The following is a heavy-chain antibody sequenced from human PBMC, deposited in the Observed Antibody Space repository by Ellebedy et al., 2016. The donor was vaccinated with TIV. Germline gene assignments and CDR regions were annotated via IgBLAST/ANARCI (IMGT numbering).Heavy chain of an antibody. Sequence: GESLKISCAASGFTFSDYYISWVRQAPGKGLEWISYISTFGTTIYYADSVKGRFTISRDNAKNSLYLQMNSLRAEDTAVYYCARNQRGYSSALPDYWGQGALVTVSS. D-gene: IGHD5-18*01. J-gene: IGHJ4*02. CDR1: GFTFSDYY. CDR3: ARNQRGYSSALPDY. V-gene: IGHV3-11*01. CDR2: ISTFGTTI.